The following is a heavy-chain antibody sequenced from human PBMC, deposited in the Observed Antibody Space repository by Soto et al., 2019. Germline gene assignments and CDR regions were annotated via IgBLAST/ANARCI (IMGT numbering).Heavy chain of an antibody. J-gene: IGHJ3*02. V-gene: IGHV1-18*01. D-gene: IGHD6-19*01. CDR1: GYTFVSYG. Sequence: QVQLVQSGAEVKEPGASVKVSCKASGYTFVSYGISWVRQAPGQGLEWMGWISPYNGNTNYAQKFKGRVTMTTDTSTSTVYMELRSLRSDDTAVYYCSRDAQKWLVAAFEIWGQGTMVTVSS. CDR2: ISPYNGNT. CDR3: SRDAQKWLVAAFEI.